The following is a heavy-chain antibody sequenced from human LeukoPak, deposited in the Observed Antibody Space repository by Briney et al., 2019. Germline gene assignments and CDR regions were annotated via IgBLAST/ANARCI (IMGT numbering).Heavy chain of an antibody. J-gene: IGHJ5*02. V-gene: IGHV3-74*01. Sequence: GGSLRLSCAASGFTFSSYWMHWVRQAPGKGLVWVSRINSDGSSTYYADSAKGRFSISRDNAKNTLYLQMNSLRAEDTAVYYCTRGYGDWFDPWGQGTLVTVSS. CDR1: GFTFSSYW. D-gene: IGHD4-17*01. CDR3: TRGYGDWFDP. CDR2: INSDGSST.